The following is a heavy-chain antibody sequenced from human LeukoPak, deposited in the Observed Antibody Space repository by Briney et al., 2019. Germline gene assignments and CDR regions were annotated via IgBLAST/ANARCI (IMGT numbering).Heavy chain of an antibody. V-gene: IGHV1-69*04. J-gene: IGHJ4*02. CDR1: GGTFSSYA. CDR2: IIPIPGIA. D-gene: IGHD6-13*01. Sequence: SVKVSCKASGGTFSSYAISWVRQAPGQGLEWMGRIIPIPGIANYAQKFQGRVTITADKSTSTAYMELSSLRSEDTAVYYCARLTPLPSIAAAGLEPFDYWGQGTLVTVSS. CDR3: ARLTPLPSIAAAGLEPFDY.